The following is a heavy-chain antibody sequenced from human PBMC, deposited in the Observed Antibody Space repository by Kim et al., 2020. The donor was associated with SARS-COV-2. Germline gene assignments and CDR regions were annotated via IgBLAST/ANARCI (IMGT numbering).Heavy chain of an antibody. CDR2: IASSGSTI. CDR3: AALHSGIYSDPDY. J-gene: IGHJ4*02. Sequence: GGSLRLSCAASGFTFSSYEMNWVRQAPGKGLEWVSYIASSGSTIKYADSVEGRFTISRDNAKNSLYLQMNRLRAEDTAVYYCAALHSGIYSDPDYWGQGTLVTVSS. CDR1: GFTFSSYE. V-gene: IGHV3-48*03. D-gene: IGHD1-26*01.